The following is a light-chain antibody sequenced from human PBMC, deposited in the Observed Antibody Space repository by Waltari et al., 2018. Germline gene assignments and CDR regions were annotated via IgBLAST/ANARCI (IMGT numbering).Light chain of an antibody. Sequence: DIQMTQSPSTLSASVGDRVTITCRASQSISTGLAWYQQKPGKAPKLLIYKASTLESGVPSRFSGSGSGTEFTLTISGLQPDDFATYYCQQYTSTFGQGTKLKIK. J-gene: IGKJ2*02. CDR1: QSISTG. V-gene: IGKV1-5*03. CDR3: QQYTST. CDR2: KAS.